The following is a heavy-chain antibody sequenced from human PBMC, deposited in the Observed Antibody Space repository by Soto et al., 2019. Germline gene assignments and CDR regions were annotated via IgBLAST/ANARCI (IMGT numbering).Heavy chain of an antibody. J-gene: IGHJ5*02. V-gene: IGHV4-59*08. D-gene: IGHD3-10*01. CDR3: ALGELLFDP. CDR2: IYYSGST. CDR1: GDSSGGND. Sequence: SETQSLTCTVAGDSSGGNDGSWIRQPPGKGLEWIGYIYYSGSTNYNPSLKSRVTISVDTSKNQFSLKLSSVTAADPAVYYCALGELLFDPWGQGTLVTVSS.